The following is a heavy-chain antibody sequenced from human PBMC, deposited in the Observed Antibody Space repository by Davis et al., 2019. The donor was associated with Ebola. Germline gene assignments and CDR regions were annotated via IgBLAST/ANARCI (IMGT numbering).Heavy chain of an antibody. D-gene: IGHD1-26*01. CDR3: VRENLGTSTIIYYYGMDV. Sequence: GESLKISCAASGFTFSSYAMHWVRQAPGKGLEWVAVISYDGSNKYYADSVKGRFTISRDSSKNALHLQMNSLRAEDTAKYFCVRENLGTSTIIYYYGMDVWGQGTTVTVSS. V-gene: IGHV3-30*14. J-gene: IGHJ6*02. CDR1: GFTFSSYA. CDR2: ISYDGSNK.